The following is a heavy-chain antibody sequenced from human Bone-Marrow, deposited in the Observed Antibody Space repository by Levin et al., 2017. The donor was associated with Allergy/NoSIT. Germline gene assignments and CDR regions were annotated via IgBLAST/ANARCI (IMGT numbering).Heavy chain of an antibody. V-gene: IGHV3-30*04. Sequence: PGESLKISCAASGFTFSSYAMHWVRQAPGKGLEWVAVISYDGSNKYYADSVKGRFTISRDNSKNTLYLQMNSLRAEDTAVYYCARAYSSSQYDNYYYGMDVWGQGTTVTVSS. CDR2: ISYDGSNK. CDR1: GFTFSSYA. D-gene: IGHD6-6*01. CDR3: ARAYSSSQYDNYYYGMDV. J-gene: IGHJ6*02.